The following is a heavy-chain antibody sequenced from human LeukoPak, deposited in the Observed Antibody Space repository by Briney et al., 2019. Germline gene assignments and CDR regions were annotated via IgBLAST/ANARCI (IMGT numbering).Heavy chain of an antibody. CDR3: AKDREYSGTYRPGPTRYYYGMDV. J-gene: IGHJ6*02. V-gene: IGHV3-23*01. D-gene: IGHD1-26*01. Sequence: PGGSLRLSCAASGFTFSSYAMSCVRQAPGKGLEWASGISGTGGNTYYTDSVKGRFTISRDNSKNTLYLQMNSLRAEDTAVFYCAKDREYSGTYRPGPTRYYYGMDVWGQGTTVTVS. CDR2: ISGTGGNT. CDR1: GFTFSSYA.